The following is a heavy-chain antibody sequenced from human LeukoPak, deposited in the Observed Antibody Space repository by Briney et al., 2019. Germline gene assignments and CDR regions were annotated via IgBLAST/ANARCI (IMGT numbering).Heavy chain of an antibody. D-gene: IGHD2-2*01. J-gene: IGHJ5*02. CDR3: ARESTSSYYWFDP. CDR1: GFTFSSYS. V-gene: IGHV3-21*01. Sequence: GSLRLSCAASGFTFSSYSMNWVRQAPGKGLEWVSSISSSSSYIYYADSVKGRFTISRDNAKNSLYLQMNSLRAEDTAVYYCARESTSSYYWFDPWGQGTLVTVSS. CDR2: ISSSSSYI.